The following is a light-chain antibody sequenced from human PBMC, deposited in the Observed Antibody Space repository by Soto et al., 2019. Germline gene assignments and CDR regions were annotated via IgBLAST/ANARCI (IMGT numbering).Light chain of an antibody. Sequence: EIVLTQSPATLSVSPGERVTLSCRASQSVDINLAWYQQKPGQAPRLLIYGASTRATDMPGRFSGRGAGAEFTLTISRLEPEDFAVYYCQQYGSSPPYTFGQGTRLEIK. J-gene: IGKJ5*01. CDR3: QQYGSSPPYT. CDR1: QSVDIN. CDR2: GAS. V-gene: IGKV3-15*01.